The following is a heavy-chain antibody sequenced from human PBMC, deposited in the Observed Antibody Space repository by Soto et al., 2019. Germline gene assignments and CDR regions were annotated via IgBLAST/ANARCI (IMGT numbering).Heavy chain of an antibody. CDR1: GFSLSDYW. J-gene: IGHJ4*02. CDR3: ARGANGYHYFDY. V-gene: IGHV3-74*01. CDR2: ITRDGSST. D-gene: IGHD5-18*01. Sequence: EVQLGESGGGLVQPGGSLRLSCAASGFSLSDYWMHWVRQAPGEGLVWLSRITRDGSSTSYADSVKGRFTISRDNAKHTLYLQVNSLRGEDTAVYYCARGANGYHYFDYWGQGTLVTVSS.